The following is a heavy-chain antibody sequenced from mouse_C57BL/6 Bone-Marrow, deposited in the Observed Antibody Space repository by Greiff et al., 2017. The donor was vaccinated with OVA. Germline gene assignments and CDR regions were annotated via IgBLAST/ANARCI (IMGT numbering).Heavy chain of an antibody. CDR1: GYTFTSYW. CDR3: AKDWAWYFDV. J-gene: IGHJ1*03. Sequence: QVQLKQPGAELVRPGSSVKLSCKASGYTFTSYWMHWVKQRPIQGLEWIGNIDPSDSETHYNQKFKDKATLTVDKSSSTAYMQLSSLTSEDSAVYYCAKDWAWYFDVWGTGTTVTVSS. CDR2: IDPSDSET. D-gene: IGHD4-1*01. V-gene: IGHV1-52*01.